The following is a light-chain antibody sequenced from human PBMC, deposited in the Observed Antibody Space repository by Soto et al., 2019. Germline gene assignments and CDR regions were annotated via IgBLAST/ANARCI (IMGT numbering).Light chain of an antibody. CDR3: QQYDSSFT. Sequence: IVLTQSPATLSLSPGERATLSCTASQHVTTTYIAWYQQKFDQAPRLLIYGASTRATGTPDRFTGGGFGTDFTLTISRVEPEDFAVYYCQQYDSSFTFGGGTKVEMK. V-gene: IGKV3-20*01. CDR2: GAS. J-gene: IGKJ4*01. CDR1: QHVTTTY.